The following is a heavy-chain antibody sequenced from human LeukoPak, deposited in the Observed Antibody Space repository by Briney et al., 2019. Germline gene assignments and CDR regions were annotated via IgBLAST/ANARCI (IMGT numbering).Heavy chain of an antibody. D-gene: IGHD3-22*01. J-gene: IGHJ6*02. CDR1: GYTFTSYD. CDR3: ARGTMIVVKGWSQDGMDV. Sequence: ASVKVSCKASGYTFTSYDINWVRQATGQGLEWMGWMNPNSGNTGYAQKFQGRVTMTRNTSISTAYMELSSLRSEDTAVYYCARGTMIVVKGWSQDGMDVWGQGTTVTVSS. CDR2: MNPNSGNT. V-gene: IGHV1-8*01.